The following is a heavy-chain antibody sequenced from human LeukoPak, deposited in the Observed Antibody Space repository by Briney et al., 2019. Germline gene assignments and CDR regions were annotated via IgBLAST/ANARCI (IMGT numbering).Heavy chain of an antibody. CDR1: GFTFSSYA. CDR2: ISGSGGST. V-gene: IGHV3-23*01. Sequence: PGGSLRLSCAASGFTFSSYAMSWVRQAPGKGLEWVSAISGSGGSTYYADSVKSRFTISRDNSKNTLYLQMNSLRAEDTAVYYCAKATWFGELPRTLNYFDYWGQGTLVTVSS. J-gene: IGHJ4*02. CDR3: AKATWFGELPRTLNYFDY. D-gene: IGHD3-10*01.